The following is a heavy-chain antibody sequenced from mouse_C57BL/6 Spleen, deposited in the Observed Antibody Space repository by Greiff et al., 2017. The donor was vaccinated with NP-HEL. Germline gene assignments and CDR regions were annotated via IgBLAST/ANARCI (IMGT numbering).Heavy chain of an antibody. J-gene: IGHJ4*01. V-gene: IGHV1-64*01. CDR3: ARGRYYGGYAMDD. CDR1: GYTFTSYW. CDR2: IHPNSGST. D-gene: IGHD1-1*01. Sequence: QVHVKQPGAELVKPGASVKLSCKASGYTFTSYWMHWVKQRPGQGLEWIGMIHPNSGSTNYNEKFKSKDTLTVDKSSSTAYMQLSSLTSEDSAVYYCARGRYYGGYAMDDWGQGTTVTVAS.